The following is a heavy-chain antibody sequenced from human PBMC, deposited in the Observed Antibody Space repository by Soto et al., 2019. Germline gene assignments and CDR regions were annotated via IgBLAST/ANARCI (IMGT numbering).Heavy chain of an antibody. CDR3: ARVLSKELELPSAVDY. D-gene: IGHD1-7*01. Sequence: SETLSLTCTVSGGSISSYYWSWIRQPPGKGLEWIGYIYYSGRTNYNPSLESRVTISVDTYKNQFSLRLSFVTAADTAVYYCARVLSKELELPSAVDYWGQGTLVTVSS. J-gene: IGHJ4*02. CDR1: GGSISSYY. CDR2: IYYSGRT. V-gene: IGHV4-59*01.